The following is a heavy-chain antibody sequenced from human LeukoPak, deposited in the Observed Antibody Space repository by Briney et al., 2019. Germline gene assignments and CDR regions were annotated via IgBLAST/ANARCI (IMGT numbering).Heavy chain of an antibody. CDR2: IWYDGSNE. V-gene: IGHV3-33*01. CDR3: ATGLHSSNGMDV. Sequence: PGGSLRLSCAASGFTFSSYGMHWVRQAPGKGLEWVAVIWYDGSNEYYAYSVKGRFAISRDNSKNTLYLQMNSLRAEDTAVYCCATGLHSSNGMDVWGKGTTVTVSS. J-gene: IGHJ6*04. D-gene: IGHD1-26*01. CDR1: GFTFSSYG.